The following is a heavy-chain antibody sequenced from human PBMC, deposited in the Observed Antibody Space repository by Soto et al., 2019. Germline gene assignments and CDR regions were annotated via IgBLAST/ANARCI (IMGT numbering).Heavy chain of an antibody. Sequence: PGGSLRLSCAASGFTFSSYSMNWVRQAPGKGLEWVSSISNGDTYIYYADSVKGRFTISRDNAKNSLYLQMNSLRADDKAVYYCERGLQYKYGLTVVWGQGTLVTVYS. CDR3: ERGLQYKYGLTVV. J-gene: IGHJ4*02. CDR1: GFTFSSYS. V-gene: IGHV3-21*01. D-gene: IGHD5-18*01. CDR2: ISNGDTYI.